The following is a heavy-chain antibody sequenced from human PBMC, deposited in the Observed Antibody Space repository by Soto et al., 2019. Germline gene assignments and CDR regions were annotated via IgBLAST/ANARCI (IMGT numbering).Heavy chain of an antibody. D-gene: IGHD3-10*01. CDR3: ARDSGSGACDI. V-gene: IGHV3-21*01. Sequence: EVQLVESGGGLVKPGGSLRLSCAASGFTFSSYSMNLVRQAPGKGLEWVSYISSSSSYIYYADSVKGRYTISRDNAKNSPYLQMNSLRAEDTAVYYCARDSGSGACDIWGQGTMVTVSS. J-gene: IGHJ3*02. CDR1: GFTFSSYS. CDR2: ISSSSSYI.